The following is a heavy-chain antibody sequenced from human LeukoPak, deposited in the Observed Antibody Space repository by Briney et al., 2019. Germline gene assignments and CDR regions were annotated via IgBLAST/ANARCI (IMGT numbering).Heavy chain of an antibody. CDR2: ISVSGGST. CDR1: GFTFNNHA. V-gene: IGHV3-23*01. Sequence: QPGGSLRLSCAASGFTFNNHAMNWVRQAPGKGLEWVSGISVSGGSTYYADSVKGRFSISRDNSKNTLYLQMNSLRAEDTAVYYCAKGVGGFGELYLAYWGQGTLVTVSS. CDR3: AKGVGGFGELYLAY. J-gene: IGHJ4*02. D-gene: IGHD3-10*01.